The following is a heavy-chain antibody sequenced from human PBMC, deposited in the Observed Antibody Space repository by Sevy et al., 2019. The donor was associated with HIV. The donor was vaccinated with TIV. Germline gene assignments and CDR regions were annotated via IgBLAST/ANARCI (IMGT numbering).Heavy chain of an antibody. CDR1: GFTFSSYW. J-gene: IGHJ4*02. V-gene: IGHV3-74*01. D-gene: IGHD2-15*01. CDR2: VNSDGSST. CDR3: NAANTWQDY. Sequence: GGSLRLSCAASGFTFSSYWMHWVRQAPGKGPGWVSGVNSDGSSTNYADSVKGRFTMSRDSAKNTLYLQMNSLRAEETAVYFCNAANTWQDYWGQGTLVTVSS.